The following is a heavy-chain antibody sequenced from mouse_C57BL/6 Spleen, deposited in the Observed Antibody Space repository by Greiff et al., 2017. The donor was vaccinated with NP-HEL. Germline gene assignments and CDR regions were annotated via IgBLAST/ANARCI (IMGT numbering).Heavy chain of an antibody. CDR3: ARPEYGSSYGYAMDY. Sequence: EVKLLESGGGLVQPGGSLKLSCAASGIDFSRYWMSWVRRAPGKGLEWIGEINPDSSTINYAPSLKDKFIISRDNAKNTLYLQMSKVRSEDTALYDCARPEYGSSYGYAMDYWGQGTSVTVSS. CDR1: GIDFSRYW. V-gene: IGHV4-1*01. CDR2: INPDSSTI. D-gene: IGHD1-1*01. J-gene: IGHJ4*01.